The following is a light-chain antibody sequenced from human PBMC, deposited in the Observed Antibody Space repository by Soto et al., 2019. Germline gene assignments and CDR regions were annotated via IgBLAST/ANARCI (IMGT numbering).Light chain of an antibody. CDR1: QSISSY. CDR2: AAS. CDR3: QQSYSTLWT. Sequence: DIQMTQSPSSLSASVGDRVTITCRASQSISSYLNWYQQKPGKAPKXLIYAASSLQSGVPSRFSGSGSGTDFTLTISSLQPEDFETYYCQQSYSTLWTFGQGTKVDIK. J-gene: IGKJ1*01. V-gene: IGKV1-39*01.